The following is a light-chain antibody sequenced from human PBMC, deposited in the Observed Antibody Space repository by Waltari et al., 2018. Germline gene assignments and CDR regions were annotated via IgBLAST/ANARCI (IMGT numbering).Light chain of an antibody. V-gene: IGKV3-15*01. Sequence: ETVVTQSPATLSMSPGERATLSCRTSQSIGSSLAWYETRPGPAPRLLIYRASTRATGIPDRFSGSGSETDFTLTISSLQSEDIAIYYCQQYNNWPPGTFGQGTKVEI. J-gene: IGKJ1*01. CDR1: QSIGSS. CDR3: QQYNNWPPGT. CDR2: RAS.